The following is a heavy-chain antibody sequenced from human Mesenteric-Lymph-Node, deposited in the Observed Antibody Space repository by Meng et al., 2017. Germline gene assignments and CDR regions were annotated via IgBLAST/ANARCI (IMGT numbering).Heavy chain of an antibody. J-gene: IGHJ4*02. CDR3: ARDTDWHNFDY. D-gene: IGHD3/OR15-3a*01. CDR1: GFTFSSYW. CDR2: IKQDGSEK. Sequence: GESLKISCAASGFTFSSYWMSWVRQAPGKGLEWVANIKQDGSEKYYVDAVKGRFTISRDNAKNSLYLQMNSLRADDTAVYYCARDTDWHNFDYWGQGTLVTVSS. V-gene: IGHV3-7*01.